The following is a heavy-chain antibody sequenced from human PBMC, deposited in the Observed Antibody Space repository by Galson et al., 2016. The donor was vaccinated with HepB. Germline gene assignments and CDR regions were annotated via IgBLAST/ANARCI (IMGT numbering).Heavy chain of an antibody. CDR3: ARDLGGRVTGAGY. CDR2: INPTGGMA. Sequence: SVKVSCKASGYTFIHFYMHWVRQAPGQGLEWMAMINPTGGMATYAQKFQGRVTVTRDTSTSTVYMELKSLKSEDTAVYYCARDLGGRVTGAGYWGRGTLVTVSS. J-gene: IGHJ4*02. V-gene: IGHV1-46*01. CDR1: GYTFIHFY. D-gene: IGHD2-15*01.